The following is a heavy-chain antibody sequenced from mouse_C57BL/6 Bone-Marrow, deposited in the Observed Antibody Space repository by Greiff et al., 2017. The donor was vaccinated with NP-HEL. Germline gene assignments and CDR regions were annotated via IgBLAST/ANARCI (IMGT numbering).Heavy chain of an antibody. CDR3: ARGATYSNRFAY. CDR1: GYTFTSYW. CDR2: IYPGSGST. V-gene: IGHV1-55*01. Sequence: QVQLQQPGAELVKPGASVKMSCKASGYTFTSYWITWVKQRPGQGLEWIGDIYPGSGSTNYNEKFKSKATLTVDTSSSTAYMQLSSLTSEDSAVYYCARGATYSNRFAYWGQGTLVTVSA. J-gene: IGHJ3*01. D-gene: IGHD2-5*01.